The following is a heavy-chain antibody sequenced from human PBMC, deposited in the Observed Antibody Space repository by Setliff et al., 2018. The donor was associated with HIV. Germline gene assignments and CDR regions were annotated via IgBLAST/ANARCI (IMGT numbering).Heavy chain of an antibody. D-gene: IGHD5-12*01. CDR3: ARGGNSRAAWFDS. Sequence: SETLSLTCSVSGGSITSGGHYWSWVRHLPGKGLEWIGYIHYTGSNFYNPSLTDRLTLSVDTSDNQFSLKLTSVTAADTAVYYCARGGNSRAAWFDSWGQGTLVTVSS. V-gene: IGHV4-31*02. CDR2: IHYTGSN. CDR1: GGSITSGGHY. J-gene: IGHJ5*01.